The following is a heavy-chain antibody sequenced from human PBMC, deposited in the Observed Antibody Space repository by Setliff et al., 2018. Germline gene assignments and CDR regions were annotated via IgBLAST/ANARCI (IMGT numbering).Heavy chain of an antibody. Sequence: GGSLRLSCGASGFSISDYWMNWVRQAPGKGLEWVANIKQDGSEKYYVDSVKGRFTISRDNAKNSLYLQMNSLRAEDTAVYYCAREGPDYDFWSGYYMGVSTEDYYYYYYMDVWGKGTTVTVSS. CDR2: IKQDGSEK. J-gene: IGHJ6*03. D-gene: IGHD3-3*01. V-gene: IGHV3-7*01. CDR1: GFSISDYW. CDR3: AREGPDYDFWSGYYMGVSTEDYYYYYYMDV.